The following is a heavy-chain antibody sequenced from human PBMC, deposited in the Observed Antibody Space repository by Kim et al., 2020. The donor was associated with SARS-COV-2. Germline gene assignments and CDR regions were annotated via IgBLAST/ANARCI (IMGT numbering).Heavy chain of an antibody. J-gene: IGHJ4*02. Sequence: ASVKVSCKASGYSFLTYGISWVRQAPGQGLEWMGWILTENGDTKYAQKLQGRVTMTTDTSTITVYMELRSLRSDDTAVYYCARDRQGRWFANDHWGQGTLVTVSS. D-gene: IGHD3-10*01. CDR2: ILTENGDT. V-gene: IGHV1-18*01. CDR3: ARDRQGRWFANDH. CDR1: GYSFLTYG.